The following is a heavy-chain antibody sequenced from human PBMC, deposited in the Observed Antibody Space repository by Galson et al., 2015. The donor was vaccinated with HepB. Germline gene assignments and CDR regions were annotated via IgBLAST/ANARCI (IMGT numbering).Heavy chain of an antibody. CDR3: AKSDPRSDGMDV. CDR1: GFTFSSYG. CDR2: ISYDGSNK. V-gene: IGHV3-30*18. J-gene: IGHJ6*02. D-gene: IGHD1-26*01. Sequence: SLRLSCAASGFTFSSYGMHWVRQAPGKGLEWVAVISYDGSNKYYADSVKGRFTISRDNSKNTLYLQMNSLRAEDTAVYYCAKSDPRSDGMDVWGQGTTVTVSS.